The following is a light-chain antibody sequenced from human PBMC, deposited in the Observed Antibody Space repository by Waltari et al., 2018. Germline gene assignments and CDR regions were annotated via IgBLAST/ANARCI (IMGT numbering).Light chain of an antibody. Sequence: EIVMTQSPPSLSVTPGQTASISCKSTQSLLHSDGKTYLNWYLQKPCQPPQLLIHEVSKRFSGVSDRFSGGGSGTDFTLKISRVEADDVGLYYCMQTTLLPLTFGGGTKVEIK. CDR1: QSLLHSDGKTY. V-gene: IGKV2D-29*01. CDR2: EVS. J-gene: IGKJ4*01. CDR3: MQTTLLPLT.